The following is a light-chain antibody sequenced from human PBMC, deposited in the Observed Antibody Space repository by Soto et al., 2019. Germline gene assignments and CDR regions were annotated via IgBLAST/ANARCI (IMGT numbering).Light chain of an antibody. CDR3: LHHNGYPPV. CDR1: QHITND. CDR2: LAS. V-gene: IGKV1-17*01. J-gene: IGKJ2*01. Sequence: DIQMTQSPSSLSASVGDTVTITCRASQHITNDCAWYQQKAGRAPKCLILLASRLQTGVPSRFSGSGSGTXXXXTXXSLQPEDFATYYCLHHNGYPPVFGQGTKVEIK.